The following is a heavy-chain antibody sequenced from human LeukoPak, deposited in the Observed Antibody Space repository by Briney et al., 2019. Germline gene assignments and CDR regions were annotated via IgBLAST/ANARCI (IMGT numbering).Heavy chain of an antibody. D-gene: IGHD1-26*01. CDR1: GFTFSGSA. CDR2: IRSKANSYAT. CDR3: TRLVGATATGDY. Sequence: AGGSLRLSCAASGFTFSGSAMHWVHQASGKGLEWVGRIRSKANSYATAYAASVKGRFTISRDDSKNTAYLQMNSLKTEDTAVYYCTRLVGATATGDYWGQGTLVTVSS. V-gene: IGHV3-73*01. J-gene: IGHJ4*02.